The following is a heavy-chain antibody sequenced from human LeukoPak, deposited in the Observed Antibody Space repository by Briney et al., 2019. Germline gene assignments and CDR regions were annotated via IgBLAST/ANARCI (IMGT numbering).Heavy chain of an antibody. CDR3: ARVLTGYCSGGSCYSDAFDI. CDR1: GGSISSGGYS. Sequence: SETLSLTCAVSGGSISSGGYSWSWIRQPPGTGLEWIGYIYHSGSTYYNPSLKSRVTISVDRSKNQFSLKLSSVTVADTAVYYCARVLTGYCSGGSCYSDAFDIWGQGTMVTVSS. CDR2: IYHSGST. D-gene: IGHD2-15*01. V-gene: IGHV4-30-2*01. J-gene: IGHJ3*02.